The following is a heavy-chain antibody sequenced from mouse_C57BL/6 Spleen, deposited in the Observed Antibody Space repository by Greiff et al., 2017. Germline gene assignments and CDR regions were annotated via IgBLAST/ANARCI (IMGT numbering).Heavy chain of an antibody. Sequence: VHLVESGAELARPGASVKLSCKASGYTFTSYGISWVKQRTGQGLEWIGEIYPRSGNTYYNEKFKGKATLTADKSSSTAYMELRSLTSEDSAVYFCAIDSSGYNFDYWGQGTTLTVSS. J-gene: IGHJ2*01. CDR2: IYPRSGNT. CDR3: AIDSSGYNFDY. D-gene: IGHD3-2*02. V-gene: IGHV1-81*01. CDR1: GYTFTSYG.